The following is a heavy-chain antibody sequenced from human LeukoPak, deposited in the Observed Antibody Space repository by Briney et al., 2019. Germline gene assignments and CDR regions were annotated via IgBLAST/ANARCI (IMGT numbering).Heavy chain of an antibody. Sequence: PSETLSLTCTVSGGSISSYYWSWIRQPPGKGLEWIGYIYYSGSTNYNPSLKSRVTISVDASKNQFSLKLSSVTAADTAVYYCARETSQKGAHYMDVWGKGTTVTISS. V-gene: IGHV4-59*01. CDR1: GGSISSYY. D-gene: IGHD3-16*01. CDR2: IYYSGST. J-gene: IGHJ6*03. CDR3: ARETSQKGAHYMDV.